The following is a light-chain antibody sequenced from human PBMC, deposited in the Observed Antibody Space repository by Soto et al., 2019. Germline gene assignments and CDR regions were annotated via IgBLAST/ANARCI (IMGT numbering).Light chain of an antibody. CDR3: SSYTSSSTPYYV. CDR2: GVS. Sequence: QSVLTQPASVSGSPGQSITISCTGTSSDVGGYNYVSWYQQHPGKAPKLMIYGVSNRPSGVSNRFSGSKSGNTASLTISGLQAEDEADYYCSSYTSSSTPYYVFGTGTRSPS. J-gene: IGLJ1*01. CDR1: SSDVGGYNY. V-gene: IGLV2-14*01.